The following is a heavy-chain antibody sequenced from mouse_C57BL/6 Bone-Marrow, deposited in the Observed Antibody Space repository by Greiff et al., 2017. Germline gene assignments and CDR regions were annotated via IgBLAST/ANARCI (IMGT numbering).Heavy chain of an antibody. J-gene: IGHJ1*03. CDR2: IYPRSGTT. CDR1: GYTFTSYG. Sequence: ESGAELARPGASVKLSCKASGYTFTSYGISWVKQRTGQGLEWIGEIYPRSGTTYYNEKFKGKATLTADKSSSTAYMELRSLTSEDSAVYFCARPCSYWYFDVWGTGTTVTVSS. V-gene: IGHV1-81*01. CDR3: ARPCSYWYFDV.